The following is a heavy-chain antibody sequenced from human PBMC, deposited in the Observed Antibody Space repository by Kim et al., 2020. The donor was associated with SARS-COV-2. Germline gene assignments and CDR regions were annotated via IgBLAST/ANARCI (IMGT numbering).Heavy chain of an antibody. CDR1: GGSISSYY. CDR2: IYYSGST. J-gene: IGHJ6*03. Sequence: SETLSLTCTVSGGSISSYYWSWIRQPPGKGLEWIGYIYYSGSTNYNPSLKSRVTISVDTSKNQFSLKLSSVTAADTAVYYCARGRPAGIAAAVPIHYYYYMDVWGKGTTVTVSS. D-gene: IGHD6-13*01. CDR3: ARGRPAGIAAAVPIHYYYYMDV. V-gene: IGHV4-59*01.